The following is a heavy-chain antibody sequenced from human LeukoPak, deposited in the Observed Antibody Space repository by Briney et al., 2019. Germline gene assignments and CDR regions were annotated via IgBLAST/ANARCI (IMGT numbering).Heavy chain of an antibody. J-gene: IGHJ4*02. CDR1: GGSISSYY. Sequence: SETLSLTCTASGGSISSYYWSWIRQPPGKGLEWIGYIYTSGSTNYNPSLKSRVTISGDTSKNQCSLKLSSVTAADTAVYYCARRIDYWGQGTLVTVSS. CDR3: ARRIDY. V-gene: IGHV4-4*09. CDR2: IYTSGST.